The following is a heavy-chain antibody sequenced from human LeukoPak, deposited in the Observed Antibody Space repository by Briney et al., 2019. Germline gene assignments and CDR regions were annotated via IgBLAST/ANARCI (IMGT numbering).Heavy chain of an antibody. CDR2: IYYNGST. Sequence: SETLSLTCTVSGGSISSYYWSWIRQPPGKGLEWIGYIYYNGSTNYNPSLKSRVTISVDTSKNQFSLKLSSVTAADTALYYCARVRDVDTVYYYYYMDVWGKGTTVTVSS. CDR3: ARVRDVDTVYYYYYMDV. D-gene: IGHD5-18*01. J-gene: IGHJ6*03. CDR1: GGSISSYY. V-gene: IGHV4-59*01.